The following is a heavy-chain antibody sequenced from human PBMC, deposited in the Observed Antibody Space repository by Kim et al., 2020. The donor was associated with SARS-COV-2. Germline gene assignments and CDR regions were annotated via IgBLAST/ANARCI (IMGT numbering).Heavy chain of an antibody. J-gene: IGHJ5*02. D-gene: IGHD3-10*01. V-gene: IGHV3-9*01. CDR3: SKGGSYGPSNWCDP. Sequence: ADSVKGRFTIARDNAKNSLYLQMNSLRAEDTALYYCSKGGSYGPSNWCDPWGQGTLVTVSS.